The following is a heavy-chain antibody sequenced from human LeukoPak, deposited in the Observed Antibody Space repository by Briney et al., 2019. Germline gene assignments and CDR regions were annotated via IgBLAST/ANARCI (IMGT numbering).Heavy chain of an antibody. J-gene: IGHJ4*02. CDR3: AKDPRGITMVRGVYFDY. Sequence: GGSLRLSCAASGFTFSTFAMHWVRLSPGKGLEWVSAISGSGGSTYYADSVKGRFTISRDNSKNTLYLQMNSLRAEDTAVYYCAKDPRGITMVRGVYFDYWGQGTLVTVSS. CDR1: GFTFSTFA. CDR2: ISGSGGST. D-gene: IGHD3-10*01. V-gene: IGHV3-23*01.